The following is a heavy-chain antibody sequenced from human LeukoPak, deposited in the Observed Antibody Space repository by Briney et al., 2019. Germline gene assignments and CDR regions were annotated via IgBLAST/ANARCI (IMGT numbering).Heavy chain of an antibody. J-gene: IGHJ4*02. V-gene: IGHV1-18*01. D-gene: IGHD6-13*01. CDR3: ARDIGPGPSKSSSWYQCYFDY. CDR2: ISAYNGNT. CDR1: GYTFTSYG. Sequence: ASVKVSCKASGYTFTSYGISWVRQAPGQGLEWMGWISAYNGNTNYAQKLQGRVTMTTDTSTSTAYMELRSLRSDDTAVYYCARDIGPGPSKSSSWYQCYFDYWGQGTLVTVSS.